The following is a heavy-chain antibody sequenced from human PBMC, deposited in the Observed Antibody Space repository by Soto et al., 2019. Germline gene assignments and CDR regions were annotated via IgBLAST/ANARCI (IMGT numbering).Heavy chain of an antibody. D-gene: IGHD1-26*01. CDR3: ARDVIVGATKGFDY. V-gene: IGHV1-18*01. J-gene: IGHJ4*02. CDR1: GYTFTSYG. Sequence: ASVKVSCKASGYTFTSYGISWVRQAPGQGLEWMGWISAYNGNTNYAQKLQGRVTMTTDTSTSAAYMELRSLRSDDTAVYYCARDVIVGATKGFDYWGQGTLVTVSS. CDR2: ISAYNGNT.